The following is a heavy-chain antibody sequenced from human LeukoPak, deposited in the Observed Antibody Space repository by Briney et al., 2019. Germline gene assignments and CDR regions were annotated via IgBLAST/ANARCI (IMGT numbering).Heavy chain of an antibody. CDR2: INGNSGGT. D-gene: IGHD4-17*01. CDR3: ARTSFGDYAYDY. Sequence: ASVKVSCEASGYTFIGYYMHWVRQAPGQGLEWMGRINGNSGGTNYAQRFQGRVTMTRDTSISTAYMELSRLRSDDTAVYYCARTSFGDYAYDYWGQGTLVTVSS. V-gene: IGHV1-2*06. CDR1: GYTFIGYY. J-gene: IGHJ4*02.